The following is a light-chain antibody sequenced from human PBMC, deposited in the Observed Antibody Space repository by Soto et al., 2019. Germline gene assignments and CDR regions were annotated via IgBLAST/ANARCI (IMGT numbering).Light chain of an antibody. J-gene: IGKJ5*01. CDR2: DAS. CDR3: QQRRNWPPIT. Sequence: EIVLTQSPATLSLSPGERATLSCRASQSVSSYLAWYQQKPGQAPRLLIYDASNRAPGIPARFSGSGSGTDFTLTISSLEPEDFAVYYCQQRRNWPPITFGQGTRLEIK. CDR1: QSVSSY. V-gene: IGKV3-11*01.